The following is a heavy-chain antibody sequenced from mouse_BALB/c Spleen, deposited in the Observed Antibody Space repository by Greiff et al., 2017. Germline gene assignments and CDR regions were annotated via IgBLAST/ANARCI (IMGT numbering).Heavy chain of an antibody. V-gene: IGHV5-9-3*01. CDR1: GFTFSSYA. CDR3: ARHSWDWFAY. CDR2: ISSGGSYT. J-gene: IGHJ3*01. Sequence: EVHLVESGGGLVKPGGSLKLSCAASGFTFSSYAMSWVRQTPEKRLEWVATISSGGSYTYYPDSVKGRFTISRDNAKNTLYLQMSSLRSEDTAMYYCARHSWDWFAYWGQGTLVTVSA. D-gene: IGHD4-1*01.